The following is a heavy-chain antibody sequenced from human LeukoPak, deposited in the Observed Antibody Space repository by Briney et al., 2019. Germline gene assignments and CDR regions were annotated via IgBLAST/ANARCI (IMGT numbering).Heavy chain of an antibody. CDR1: GFTFSNYA. CDR3: AKSSTRDAPLGYFDY. Sequence: VGSLRLSCVASGFTFSNYAMNWVRQAPGKGLEWVAVISGRGDSTYFPDSVKGRLTISRDDSKNMVFLQMNSLRVEDTAIYYCAKSSTRDAPLGYFDYWGQGALVTVSS. V-gene: IGHV3-23*01. CDR2: ISGRGDST. J-gene: IGHJ4*02.